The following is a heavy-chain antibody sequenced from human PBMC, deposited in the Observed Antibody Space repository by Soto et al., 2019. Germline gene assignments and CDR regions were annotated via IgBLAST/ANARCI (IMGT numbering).Heavy chain of an antibody. Sequence: QVQLQESGPGLVKPSETLSLTCTVSGGSISSYYWSWIRQPPGKGLEWIGYSYYSGSTNYNPCLRSRLTIAVDTSKNRVSLKLSSVTDADTAVYYCARLIITGTTFDYWGQGTLVTVSS. CDR2: SYYSGST. J-gene: IGHJ4*02. CDR1: GGSISSYY. CDR3: ARLIITGTTFDY. V-gene: IGHV4-59*08. D-gene: IGHD1-7*01.